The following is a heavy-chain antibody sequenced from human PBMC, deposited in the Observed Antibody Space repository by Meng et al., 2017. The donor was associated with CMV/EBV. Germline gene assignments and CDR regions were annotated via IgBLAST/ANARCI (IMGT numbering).Heavy chain of an antibody. Sequence: QVQLGGSGAEEKKPGAALKCSCKVSGYNLTELSMDWVRQAPGKGREWMGGFDPEDGETIYAQKFQGRVTMTEDTSTDTAYMELSSLRSEDTAVYYCATEIFGGWYSFDYWGQGTLVTVSS. CDR2: FDPEDGET. J-gene: IGHJ4*02. CDR3: ATEIFGGWYSFDY. D-gene: IGHD6-19*01. CDR1: GYNLTELS. V-gene: IGHV1-24*01.